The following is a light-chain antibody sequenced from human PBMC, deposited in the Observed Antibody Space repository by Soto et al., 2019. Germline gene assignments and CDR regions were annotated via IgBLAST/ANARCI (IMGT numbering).Light chain of an antibody. CDR3: QQYGSSPEYT. J-gene: IGKJ2*01. Sequence: EIVLTQSPGTLSLSPGERATLSCRASQSVSSSYLAWYQQKPGQAPRLLIYGASSRATGIPDRFSGSGCGTDFTLTISKLEPEDVAVYYCQQYGSSPEYTFGQGTKLEIK. CDR1: QSVSSSY. CDR2: GAS. V-gene: IGKV3-20*01.